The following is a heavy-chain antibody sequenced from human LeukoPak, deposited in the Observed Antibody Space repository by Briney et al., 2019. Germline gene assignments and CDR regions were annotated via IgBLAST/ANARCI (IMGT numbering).Heavy chain of an antibody. J-gene: IGHJ5*02. CDR3: AKDSITMVRGVITKWFDP. V-gene: IGHV3-30*02. CDR2: IRYDGSNK. CDR1: GFTFSSYG. D-gene: IGHD3-10*01. Sequence: GGSLRLSCAASGFTFSSYGMHWVRQAPGKGLEWVAFIRYDGSNKYYADSVKGRFTISRDNYKNTLYLQMNSLRAEDTAVYYCAKDSITMVRGVITKWFDPWGQGTLVTVSS.